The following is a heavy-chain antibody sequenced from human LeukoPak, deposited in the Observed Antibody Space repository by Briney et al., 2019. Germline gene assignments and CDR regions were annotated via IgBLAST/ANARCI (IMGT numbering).Heavy chain of an antibody. V-gene: IGHV3-23*01. Sequence: PGGPLRLSCEASGFTFRGFLMHWVRQAPGKGLEWVSSIIADGEYTYYAGSVKGRFTISRDNSKNTLTLQMSSLRAEDTALYYCAKRGVQGYMDVWGKGSTVIVSS. CDR2: IIADGEYT. J-gene: IGHJ6*04. D-gene: IGHD1-26*01. CDR3: AKRGVQGYMDV. CDR1: GFTFRGFL.